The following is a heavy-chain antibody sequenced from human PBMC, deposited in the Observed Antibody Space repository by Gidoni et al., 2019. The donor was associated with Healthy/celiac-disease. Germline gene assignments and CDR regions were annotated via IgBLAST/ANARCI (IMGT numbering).Heavy chain of an antibody. CDR2: IYYSGST. V-gene: IGHV4-39*07. Sequence: QLQLQESGPGLVKPSETLSLTCTVSGGSISSSSYYWGWIRQPPGKGLEWIGSIYYSGSTYYNPSLKSRVTISVDTSKNQFSLKLSSVTAADTAVYYCARAWYSSSYTSHNLPNNWFDPWGQGTLVTVSS. J-gene: IGHJ5*02. D-gene: IGHD6-13*01. CDR1: GGSISSSSYY. CDR3: ARAWYSSSYTSHNLPNNWFDP.